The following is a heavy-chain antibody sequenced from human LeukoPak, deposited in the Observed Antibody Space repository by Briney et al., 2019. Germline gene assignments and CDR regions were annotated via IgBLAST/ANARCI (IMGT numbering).Heavy chain of an antibody. CDR2: IYYSGST. J-gene: IGHJ3*02. Sequence: SSETLSLTCTVSGGSISSSSYYWGWIRQPPGKGLEWIGSIYYSGSTYYNPSLKSRVTISVDTSKNQFSLKLSSVTAADTAVYYCARGRYRGTSSSIAARRAFDIWGQGTMVTVSS. D-gene: IGHD6-6*01. V-gene: IGHV4-39*01. CDR1: GGSISSSSYY. CDR3: ARGRYRGTSSSIAARRAFDI.